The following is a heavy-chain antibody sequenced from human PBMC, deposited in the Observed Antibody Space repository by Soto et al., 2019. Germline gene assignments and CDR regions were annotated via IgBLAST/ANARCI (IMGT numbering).Heavy chain of an antibody. V-gene: IGHV1-18*01. CDR1: GYTFRNFG. CDR3: TRDAGCDSRSYYFDY. CDR2: ISGYNDKT. D-gene: IGHD3-22*01. Sequence: QVQLVQSGGEVKKPGAAVKVSCKASGYTFRNFGFSWVRQAPGQGLEWMGWISGYNDKTKYAQKFQGRVTMTKDTASNSVYMVVRSLSSDDTAVYYCTRDAGCDSRSYYFDYWGPGTLVTVSS. J-gene: IGHJ4*02.